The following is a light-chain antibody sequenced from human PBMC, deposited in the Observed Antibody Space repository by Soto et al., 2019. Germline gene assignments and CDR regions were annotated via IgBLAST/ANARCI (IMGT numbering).Light chain of an antibody. Sequence: QSVLTQPPSVSAAPGQRVTFSCTGSSSNFGAGYDVHWYQQLPGTAPKLMIYEVSNRPSGVSDRFSGSRSGNTASLTISGLQAEDESDYYCSSYTSSSTWVFGGGTKVTVL. V-gene: IGLV1-40*01. J-gene: IGLJ3*02. CDR2: EVS. CDR1: SSNFGAGYD. CDR3: SSYTSSSTWV.